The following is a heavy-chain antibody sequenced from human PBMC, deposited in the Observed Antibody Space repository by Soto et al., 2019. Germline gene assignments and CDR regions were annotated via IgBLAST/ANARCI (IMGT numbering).Heavy chain of an antibody. CDR2: IYYSGST. Sequence: QVQLQESGPGLVKPSETLSHTCTVSGGSISSYYWSWIRQPPGKGLEWIGYIYYSGSTNYNPSLKSRVTISVDTSKNQFSLKLSSVTAADTAVYYCARVRWSVAGPGHFDYWGQGTLVTVSS. J-gene: IGHJ4*02. D-gene: IGHD6-19*01. V-gene: IGHV4-59*01. CDR1: GGSISSYY. CDR3: ARVRWSVAGPGHFDY.